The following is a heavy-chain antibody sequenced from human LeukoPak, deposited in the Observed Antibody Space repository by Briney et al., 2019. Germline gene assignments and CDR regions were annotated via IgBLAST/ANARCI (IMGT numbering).Heavy chain of an antibody. Sequence: GGSLRLSCAASGFTFSSYAMSWVRQAPGKGLEWGSAISGSGGSTYYADSVKGRFTISRDNSKNTLYLQMNSLRAEDTAVYFCAKDEGGAVAVDEPYYFDYWGQGTLVTVSS. J-gene: IGHJ4*02. V-gene: IGHV3-23*01. CDR3: AKDEGGAVAVDEPYYFDY. CDR1: GFTFSSYA. CDR2: ISGSGGST. D-gene: IGHD6-19*01.